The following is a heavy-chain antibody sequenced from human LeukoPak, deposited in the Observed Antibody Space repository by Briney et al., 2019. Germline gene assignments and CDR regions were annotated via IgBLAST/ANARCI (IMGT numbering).Heavy chain of an antibody. Sequence: PGGSLRLSCAASGFTFSSYAMSWVRQAPGKGLEWVSAISGSGGSTYYADSVKGRFTVSRDNAKNSLYLQMNSLRAEDTAVYYCARGRGLWFGTFDYWGQGTLVTVSS. J-gene: IGHJ4*02. CDR2: ISGSGGST. CDR3: ARGRGLWFGTFDY. CDR1: GFTFSSYA. D-gene: IGHD3-10*01. V-gene: IGHV3-23*01.